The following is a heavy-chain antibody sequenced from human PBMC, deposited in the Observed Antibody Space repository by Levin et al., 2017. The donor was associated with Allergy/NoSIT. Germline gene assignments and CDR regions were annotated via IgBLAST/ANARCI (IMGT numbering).Heavy chain of an antibody. CDR3: ARDQVRGAVGGSYYGMDG. CDR1: GFTFSSYA. CDR2: ISYDGSNK. D-gene: IGHD3-10*01. Sequence: GGSLRLSCAASGFTFSSYAMHWVRQAPGKGLEWVAVISYDGSNKYYADSVKGRFTISRDNSKNTLYLQMNSLRAEDTAVYYCARDQVRGAVGGSYYGMDGWGQGTTVTVSS. V-gene: IGHV3-30*04. J-gene: IGHJ6*02.